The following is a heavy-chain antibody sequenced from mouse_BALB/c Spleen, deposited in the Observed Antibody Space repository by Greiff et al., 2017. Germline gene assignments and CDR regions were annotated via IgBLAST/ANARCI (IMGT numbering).Heavy chain of an antibody. Sequence: VQVVESGAELVRPGSSVKISCKASGYAFSSYWMNWVKQRPGQGLEWIGQIYPGDGDTNYNGKFKGKATLTADKSSSTAYMQLSSLTSEDSAVYFCARRDYDRVVDYWGQGTTLTVSS. D-gene: IGHD2-4*01. CDR3: ARRDYDRVVDY. V-gene: IGHV1-80*01. CDR1: GYAFSSYW. J-gene: IGHJ2*01. CDR2: IYPGDGDT.